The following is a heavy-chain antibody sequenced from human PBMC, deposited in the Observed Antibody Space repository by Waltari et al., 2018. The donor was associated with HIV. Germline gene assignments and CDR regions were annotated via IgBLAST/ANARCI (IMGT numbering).Heavy chain of an antibody. CDR2: IYSSGNT. V-gene: IGHV4-61*02. J-gene: IGHJ6*02. Sequence: QVQLQESGPGLVKPSQTLSLTCTVSGGSISNGSYYWNWIRQPAGTGLEWIGRIYSSGNTNYNPSLKSRVTISVDTSKNQFSLKLSSVTAADTAVYYCARGRFEGYILYYYYGMDVWGQGTTVSVSS. D-gene: IGHD5-12*01. CDR3: ARGRFEGYILYYYYGMDV. CDR1: GGSISNGSYY.